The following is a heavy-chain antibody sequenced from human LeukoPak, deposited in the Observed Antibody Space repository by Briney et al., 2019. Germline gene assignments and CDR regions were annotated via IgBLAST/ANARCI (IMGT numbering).Heavy chain of an antibody. Sequence: GGSLRLSCSASGFTFSNYAMHWVRQAPGKGLEYVSGISSNGGSTYYADSVKGRFTISRDNSKNTLYLQMGSLRAEDMAVYYCARGTELEWRLVDYWGQGTLVTVSS. CDR3: ARGTELEWRLVDY. V-gene: IGHV3-64*02. CDR2: ISSNGGST. CDR1: GFTFSNYA. D-gene: IGHD3-10*01. J-gene: IGHJ4*02.